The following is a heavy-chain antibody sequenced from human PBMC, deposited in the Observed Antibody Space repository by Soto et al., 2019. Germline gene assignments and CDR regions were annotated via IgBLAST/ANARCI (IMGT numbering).Heavy chain of an antibody. V-gene: IGHV3-30*18. D-gene: IGHD6-19*01. CDR2: ISYDGSNK. J-gene: IGHJ5*02. CDR3: AKSPGVGSGSRSDP. Sequence: QVQLVESGGGVVQPGRSLRLSCAASGFTFSSYGMHWVRQAPGKGLEWVAVISYDGSNKYYADSVKGRFTISRDNSKNTLYLQMNSLRAEDTAVYYCAKSPGVGSGSRSDPWGQGTLVTVSS. CDR1: GFTFSSYG.